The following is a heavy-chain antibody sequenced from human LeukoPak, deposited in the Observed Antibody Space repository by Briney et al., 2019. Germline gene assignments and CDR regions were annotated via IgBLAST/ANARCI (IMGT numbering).Heavy chain of an antibody. J-gene: IGHJ4*02. CDR2: ISSSSSYI. CDR3: ARDRVYGDYGGDY. D-gene: IGHD4-17*01. Sequence: KPGGSLRLSCAASGFTFSDYYMNWVRQAPGKGLEWVSSISSSSSYIYYADSVKGRFTISRDNAKNSLYLQMNSLRAEDTAVYYCARDRVYGDYGGDYWGQGTLVTVSS. V-gene: IGHV3-21*01. CDR1: GFTFSDYY.